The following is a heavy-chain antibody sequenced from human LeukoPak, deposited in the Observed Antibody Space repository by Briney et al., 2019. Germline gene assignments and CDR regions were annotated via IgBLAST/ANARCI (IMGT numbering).Heavy chain of an antibody. CDR3: ARYCSGVSCYSGYDY. CDR1: GFTFSTYA. D-gene: IGHD2-15*01. V-gene: IGHV3-64*01. CDR2: ISTNGGGT. J-gene: IGHJ4*02. Sequence: GGSLRLSCAASGFTFSTYAMHWVRQTPGKGPEYVSAISTNGGGTYYANSVKGRFTISRDNSKNTLYLQMGSLRAEDMAVYYCARYCSGVSCYSGYDYWGRGTLVTVSS.